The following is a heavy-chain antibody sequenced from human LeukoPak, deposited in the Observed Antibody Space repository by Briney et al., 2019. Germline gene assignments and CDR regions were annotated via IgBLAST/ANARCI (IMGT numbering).Heavy chain of an antibody. CDR2: ISGSGGST. D-gene: IGHD6-19*01. V-gene: IGHV3-23*01. CDR3: AKPKAGYYYGMDV. CDR1: GFTFSSYA. J-gene: IGHJ6*02. Sequence: GGSLRFSCQASGFTFSSYAISWVRQAPGKGLEWVSAISGSGGSTYYADSVKGRFTISRDNSKNTLYLQMNSLRAEDTAVYYCAKPKAGYYYGMDVWGQGTTVTVSS.